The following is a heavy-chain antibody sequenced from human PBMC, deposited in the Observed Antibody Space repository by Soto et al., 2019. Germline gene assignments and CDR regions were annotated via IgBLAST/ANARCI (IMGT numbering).Heavy chain of an antibody. CDR2: IYTSGST. Sequence: SETLSLTCTVSGGSISRYYWSWIRQPAGKGLEWIGRIYTSGSTNYNPSLKSRVTMSVDTSKNQFSLKLSSVTAADTAVYYCARQPYCGGDCYHAFDIWGQGTMVTVSS. V-gene: IGHV4-4*07. CDR3: ARQPYCGGDCYHAFDI. J-gene: IGHJ3*02. CDR1: GGSISRYY. D-gene: IGHD2-21*02.